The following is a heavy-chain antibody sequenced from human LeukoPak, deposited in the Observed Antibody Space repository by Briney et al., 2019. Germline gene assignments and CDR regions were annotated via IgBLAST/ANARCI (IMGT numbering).Heavy chain of an antibody. CDR1: GGSISSYY. CDR2: IYYSGST. Sequence: SETPSLTCTVSGGSISSYYWSWIRQPPGKGLEWIGYIYYSGSTNYNPSLKSRVTISVDTSKNQFSLKLSSVTAADTAVYYCARHLAYCGGDCYPDYFDYWGQGTLVTVSS. CDR3: ARHLAYCGGDCYPDYFDY. V-gene: IGHV4-59*08. D-gene: IGHD2-21*02. J-gene: IGHJ4*02.